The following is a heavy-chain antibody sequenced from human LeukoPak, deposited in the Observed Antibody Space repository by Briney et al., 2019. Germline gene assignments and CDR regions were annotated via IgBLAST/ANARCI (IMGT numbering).Heavy chain of an antibody. D-gene: IGHD2-15*01. CDR3: ARELFLPYCSGGSCYLGFDY. CDR2: ISHDARTK. J-gene: IGHJ4*02. V-gene: IGHV3-30*14. CDR1: GFNFDNFA. Sequence: PGKSLTLSCVVSGFNFDNFAMHWVRQPLGKGLEWVAVISHDARTKYYADSMKGRITISRDNSKNTLYLQMNSLRAEDTAVYYCARELFLPYCSGGSCYLGFDYWGQGTLVTVSS.